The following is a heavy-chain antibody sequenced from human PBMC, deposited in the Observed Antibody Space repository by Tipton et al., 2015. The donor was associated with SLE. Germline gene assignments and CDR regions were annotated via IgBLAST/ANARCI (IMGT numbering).Heavy chain of an antibody. CDR3: TRRARCGYNYYGMDV. J-gene: IGHJ6*02. CDR2: INHRGST. D-gene: IGHD2-21*01. CDR1: GGSISGHY. Sequence: TLSLTCTVSGGSISGHYWSWIRQPPGKGLEWIGEINHRGSTNYNPSLKSRVTISVDTSKSQFSLKVSAVTAADTAVYYCTRRARCGYNYYGMDVWGQGTTVTASS. V-gene: IGHV4-34*01.